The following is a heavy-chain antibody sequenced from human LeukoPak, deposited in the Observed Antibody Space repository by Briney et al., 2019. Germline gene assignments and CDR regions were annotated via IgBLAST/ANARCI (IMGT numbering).Heavy chain of an antibody. CDR1: GGSISSSSYY. J-gene: IGHJ4*02. CDR3: ARHTTLSIAAQSDY. D-gene: IGHD6-6*01. CDR2: IYYSGST. V-gene: IGHV4-39*01. Sequence: PSETLSLTCTVSGGSISSSSYYWGWIRQPPGEGLEWIGSIYYSGSTYYNPSLKSRVTISVDTSKNQFSLKLSSVTAADTAVYYCARHTTLSIAAQSDYWGQGTLVTVSS.